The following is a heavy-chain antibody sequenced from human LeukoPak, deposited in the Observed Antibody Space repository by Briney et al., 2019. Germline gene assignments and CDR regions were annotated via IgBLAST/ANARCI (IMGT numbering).Heavy chain of an antibody. J-gene: IGHJ4*02. Sequence: PSETLSLTCTVSGGSISSSSYYWGWIRQPPGKGLEWIGSIYYSGSTYYNPSLKSRVTISVDTSKNQFSLKLSSVTAADTAVYYCARHYQYKVGATPDYWGQGTLVTVSS. D-gene: IGHD1-26*01. V-gene: IGHV4-39*01. CDR3: ARHYQYKVGATPDY. CDR1: GGSISSSSYY. CDR2: IYYSGST.